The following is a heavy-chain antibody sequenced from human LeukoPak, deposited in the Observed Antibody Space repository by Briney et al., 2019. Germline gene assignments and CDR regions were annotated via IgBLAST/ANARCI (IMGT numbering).Heavy chain of an antibody. Sequence: ASVKVSCKASGYTFSSYAITWVRQAPGQGLEWMGWASAYNGVTNYAQNLQGRVTMTTDTSSNTAYMELRSLTSDDTALYYCARDRGLRATSGTRIDYWGQGTLVTVSS. D-gene: IGHD2-15*01. CDR2: ASAYNGVT. CDR3: ARDRGLRATSGTRIDY. CDR1: GYTFSSYA. V-gene: IGHV1-18*01. J-gene: IGHJ4*02.